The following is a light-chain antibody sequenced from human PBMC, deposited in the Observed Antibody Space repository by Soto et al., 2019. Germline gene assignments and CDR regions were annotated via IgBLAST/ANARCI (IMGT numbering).Light chain of an antibody. CDR3: VLYLGSGIWV. CDR1: SGSVSASYG. V-gene: IGLV8-61*01. Sequence: QAVVTQEPSFSVSPGGTVTLTCGLSSGSVSASYGPSWYQQTPGQAPRRLIYSAYTRSSGVPDRFSGSILVNNAALTITGAQSDDESDYYFVLYLGSGIWVFGGGTKLTVL. CDR2: SAY. J-gene: IGLJ3*02.